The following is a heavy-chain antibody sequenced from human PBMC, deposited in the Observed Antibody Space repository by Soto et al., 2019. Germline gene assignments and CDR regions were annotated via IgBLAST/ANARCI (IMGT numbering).Heavy chain of an antibody. Sequence: ASVKVSCKASGYTFTGYYMHWVRQAPGQGLEWMGWINPNSGGTNYAQKFQGWVTMTRDTSISTAYMELSRLRSDDTAVYYCARGHVVVVAANYYYYGMDVWGQGTTVTSP. CDR3: ARGHVVVVAANYYYYGMDV. J-gene: IGHJ6*02. CDR1: GYTFTGYY. V-gene: IGHV1-2*04. D-gene: IGHD2-15*01. CDR2: INPNSGGT.